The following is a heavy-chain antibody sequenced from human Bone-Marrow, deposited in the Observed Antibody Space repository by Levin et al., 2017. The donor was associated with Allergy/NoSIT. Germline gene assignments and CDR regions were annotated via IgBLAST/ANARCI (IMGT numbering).Heavy chain of an antibody. Sequence: ASETLSLTCTVSGASISSFYWSWIRQPPGKGLEWIGYIYYSWSTNYSPSLKSRVSMSADMSRNQVYLTMSSVTAADTAVYYCARQAVPAAMNGFDSWGQGTLVTVSS. D-gene: IGHD2-2*01. CDR3: ARQAVPAAMNGFDS. CDR2: IYYSWST. CDR1: GASISSFY. V-gene: IGHV4-59*08. J-gene: IGHJ5*01.